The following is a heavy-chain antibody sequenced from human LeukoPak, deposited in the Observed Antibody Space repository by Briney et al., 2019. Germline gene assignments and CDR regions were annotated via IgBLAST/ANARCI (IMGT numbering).Heavy chain of an antibody. V-gene: IGHV1-46*01. D-gene: IGHD3-9*01. CDR1: GYTFTSYY. CDR2: INPSGGST. J-gene: IGHJ4*02. Sequence: ASVKVSCKASGYTFTSYYMHWVRQAPGQGLEWMGIINPSGGSTSYAQKFQGRVTMTRDTSTSTVYMELSSPRSEDTAVYYCARESNLPTGYYDILTGYSLFDYWGQGTLVTVSS. CDR3: ARESNLPTGYYDILTGYSLFDY.